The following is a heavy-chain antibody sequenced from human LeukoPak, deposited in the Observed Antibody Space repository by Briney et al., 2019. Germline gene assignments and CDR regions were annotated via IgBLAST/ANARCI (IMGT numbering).Heavy chain of an antibody. CDR3: ASLNGPYGSGSYYNEGFDY. D-gene: IGHD3-10*01. CDR2: ISSSSSYI. Sequence: GGSLRLSCAASGFTFSSYSMTWVRQAPGKGLEWVSSISSSSSYIYYADSVKGRFTISRDNAKNSLYLQMNSLRAEDTAVYYCASLNGPYGSGSYYNEGFDYWGQGTLVTVSS. J-gene: IGHJ4*02. V-gene: IGHV3-21*01. CDR1: GFTFSSYS.